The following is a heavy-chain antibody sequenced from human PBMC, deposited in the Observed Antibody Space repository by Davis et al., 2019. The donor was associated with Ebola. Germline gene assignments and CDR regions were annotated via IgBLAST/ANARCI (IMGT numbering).Heavy chain of an antibody. CDR3: ARDLTVTPFDY. CDR2: ISGYNGNT. J-gene: IGHJ4*02. D-gene: IGHD4-17*01. V-gene: IGHV1-18*01. CDR1: GYSFTNYA. Sequence: ASVKVSCKASGYSFTNYAITWVRQAPGQGLGWMGWISGYNGNTNYTQKLQGRVTMTTDTSTSTAYMELRSLRSDDTAVYYCARDLTVTPFDYWGQGTLVTVSS.